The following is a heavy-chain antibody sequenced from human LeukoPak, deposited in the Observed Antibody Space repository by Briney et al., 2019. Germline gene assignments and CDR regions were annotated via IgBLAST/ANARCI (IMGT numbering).Heavy chain of an antibody. V-gene: IGHV4-39*01. J-gene: IGHJ5*02. CDR1: GGSISSSSYY. Sequence: SSETLSLTCTVSGGSISSSSYYWGWIPQPPGKGLEWIGSIYYSGSTYYNPSLKSRVTISVDTSNNQYSVMLGSVTCAYTRVFYCARRGRLLQLNWFDPWGQKTLVTVSS. CDR2: IYYSGST. CDR3: ARRGRLLQLNWFDP. D-gene: IGHD2-15*01.